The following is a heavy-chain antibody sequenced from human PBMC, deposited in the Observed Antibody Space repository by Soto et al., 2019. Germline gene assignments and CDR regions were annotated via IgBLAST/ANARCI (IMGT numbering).Heavy chain of an antibody. V-gene: IGHV4-34*01. CDR3: ARRRSVTANNWFDP. CDR2: INHSGST. CDR1: GGSFSGYY. D-gene: IGHD2-21*02. Sequence: QVQLQQWGAGLLKPSETLSLTCAVYGGSFSGYYWSWIRQPPGKGLEWIGEINHSGSTNYNPSLKRRVTISVDTSKNQFSLKLSSVTAADTAVYYCARRRSVTANNWFDPWGQGTLVTVSS. J-gene: IGHJ5*02.